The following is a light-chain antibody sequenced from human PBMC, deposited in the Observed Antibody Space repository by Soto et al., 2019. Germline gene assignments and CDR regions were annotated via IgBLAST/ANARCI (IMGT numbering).Light chain of an antibody. CDR2: LEGSGSY. CDR3: ETWDSKIWV. V-gene: IGLV4-60*03. J-gene: IGLJ3*02. Sequence: QPVLTQSSSASASLGSSVKLTCTLSSGHSSYIIAWHQQQPGKAPRYLMKLEGSGSYNKGSGVPDRFSGSSSGADRYLTISNLQSEDEADYYCETWDSKIWVFGGGTKLTVL. CDR1: SGHSSYI.